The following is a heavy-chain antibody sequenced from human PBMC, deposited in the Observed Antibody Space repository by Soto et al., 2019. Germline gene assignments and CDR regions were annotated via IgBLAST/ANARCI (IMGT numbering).Heavy chain of an antibody. CDR1: GFTFSNYG. D-gene: IGHD2-2*01. CDR3: AKVTGYCSSSSCRRDYYYYYGMDV. Sequence: QVQLVESGGGMVQPGRSLRLSCAASGFTFSNYGMHWVRQAPGKGLEWVAVISYDGSDKYYADSVKGRFSISRDNSKNKVYLQMNSLRAEDTGVDYCAKVTGYCSSSSCRRDYYYYYGMDVWGQGTTVTVSS. V-gene: IGHV3-30*18. J-gene: IGHJ6*02. CDR2: ISYDGSDK.